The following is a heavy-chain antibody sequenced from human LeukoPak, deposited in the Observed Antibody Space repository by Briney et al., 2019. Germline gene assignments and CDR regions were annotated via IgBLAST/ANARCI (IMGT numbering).Heavy chain of an antibody. CDR2: IIPIFGTA. Sequence: SVKVSCKASEGTFSSYAISWVRRAPGQGLEWMGGIIPIFGTANYAQKFQGRVTITADESTSTAYMELSSLRSEDTAVYYCARDSGGYYYYGMDVWGQGTTVTVSS. V-gene: IGHV1-69*13. CDR1: EGTFSSYA. J-gene: IGHJ6*02. CDR3: ARDSGGYYYYGMDV. D-gene: IGHD3-10*01.